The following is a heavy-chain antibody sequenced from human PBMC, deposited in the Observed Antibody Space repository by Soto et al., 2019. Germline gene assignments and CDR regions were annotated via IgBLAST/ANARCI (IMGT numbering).Heavy chain of an antibody. CDR1: GFTLSSYW. Sequence: EVQLVESGGGLVQPGGSLRLSCEASGFTLSSYWMSWIRQAPGKGLEWVANTRQDGGQSYLVDSVQGRFTISRDNVKNSVYLQMNCRRADDTAVYYCVGDGSSGWHFDSWGQGTLVTVSS. CDR2: TRQDGGQS. D-gene: IGHD6-19*01. CDR3: VGDGSSGWHFDS. J-gene: IGHJ4*02. V-gene: IGHV3-7*01.